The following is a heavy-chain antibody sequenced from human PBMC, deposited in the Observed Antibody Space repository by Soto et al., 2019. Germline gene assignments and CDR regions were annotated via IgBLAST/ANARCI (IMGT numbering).Heavy chain of an antibody. CDR1: GFTFTNYE. CDR3: ARDPEKYSGSDLGIDY. J-gene: IGHJ4*02. CDR2: ISSSGKTI. V-gene: IGHV3-48*03. Sequence: GRSLRLSCAASGFTFTNYEMNWVRQAPGKGLEWISYISSSGKTISYADSVKGRFTISRDNAKNSLYLQMNSLRAEDAAVYYCARDPEKYSGSDLGIDYSGQGTLVTVSS. D-gene: IGHD5-12*01.